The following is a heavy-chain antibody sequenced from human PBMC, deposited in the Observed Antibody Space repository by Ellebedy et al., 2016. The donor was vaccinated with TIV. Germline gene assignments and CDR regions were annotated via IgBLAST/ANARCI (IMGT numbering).Heavy chain of an antibody. CDR3: AKGYSSGFNYDRVGFQY. J-gene: IGHJ4*02. Sequence: GESLKISCTSSGFTFSSFAMHWVRQAPGKGLEWLSVISAGGSRTYTADSVKGRFTITRDNSTNPLFLQMNRLRAEDTAVYYCAKGYSSGFNYDRVGFQYWGQGTLVTVSS. D-gene: IGHD3-22*01. V-gene: IGHV3-23*01. CDR1: GFTFSSFA. CDR2: ISAGGSRT.